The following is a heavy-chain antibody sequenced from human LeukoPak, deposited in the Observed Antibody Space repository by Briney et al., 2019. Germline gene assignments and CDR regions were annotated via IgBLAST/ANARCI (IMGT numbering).Heavy chain of an antibody. J-gene: IGHJ4*02. CDR2: IYENGGTT. CDR3: AKDFRIGYSAHFDY. Sequence: GGSLRLSCAASGFTFSSYVMSWVRQAPEKGLEFVSGIYENGGTTYYADSVKGRFSISRDNSKNTLYLQMDSLRGGDTAVYYCAKDFRIGYSAHFDYWGQGALVTVSS. CDR1: GFTFSSYV. V-gene: IGHV3-23*01. D-gene: IGHD2-21*01.